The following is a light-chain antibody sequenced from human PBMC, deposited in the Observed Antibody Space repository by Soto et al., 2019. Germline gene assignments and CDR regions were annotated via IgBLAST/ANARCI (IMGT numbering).Light chain of an antibody. CDR1: QSVSSNY. CDR3: QQFSSYPLT. CDR2: GAS. V-gene: IGKV3-20*01. Sequence: ELVLTQSPGSLSLSPGDRATLSCRASQSVSSNYLAWYQQKPGQAPRLLIYGASTRATGIPDRFSGGGSGTDFTLTISRLEPEDFAVYYCQQFSSYPLTFGRGTKVDIK. J-gene: IGKJ4*01.